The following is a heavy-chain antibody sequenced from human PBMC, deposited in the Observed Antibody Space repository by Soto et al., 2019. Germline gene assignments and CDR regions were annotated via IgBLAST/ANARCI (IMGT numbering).Heavy chain of an antibody. D-gene: IGHD1-26*01. V-gene: IGHV1-18*01. CDR3: ARDTGSGSQGYYYYGMDV. CDR1: GYTFTSYG. J-gene: IGHJ6*02. Sequence: QVQLVQSGAEVKKPGASVKVSCKASGYTFTSYGISWVRQAPGQGLEWMGWISAYNGNTNYAQKLQGRVTMTTDTPTSTAYMELRSLRSDDTAVYYCARDTGSGSQGYYYYGMDVWGQGTTVTVSS. CDR2: ISAYNGNT.